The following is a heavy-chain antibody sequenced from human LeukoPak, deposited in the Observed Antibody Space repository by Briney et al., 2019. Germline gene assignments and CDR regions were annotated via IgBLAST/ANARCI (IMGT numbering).Heavy chain of an antibody. J-gene: IGHJ4*02. CDR3: ARDSKGGLGY. D-gene: IGHD3-16*01. CDR2: IKQDGSEK. CDR1: GFIFSTYW. V-gene: IGHV3-7*01. Sequence: GGSLRLSCAASGFIFSTYWMTWVRQAPGEGLEWVANIKQDGSEKYYVDSVKGRFTISRDNAKNSLFLQMNSLRAEDTAVYYCARDSKGGLGYWGQGTPVTVS.